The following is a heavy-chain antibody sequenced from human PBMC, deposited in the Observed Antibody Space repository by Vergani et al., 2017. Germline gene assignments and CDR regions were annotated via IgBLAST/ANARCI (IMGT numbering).Heavy chain of an antibody. CDR1: NYSISRGYF. CDR3: ARQGGSGSFYHLLDC. CDR2: FHHTGMT. Sequence: QVQLQESGPGLVKPSETLSLTCTVSNYSISRGYFWGWIRRPPAKGLEWFARFHHTGMTYNNPSLKCRVTISVDTSKNLISLNLTSVTAADTAFYYCARQGGSGSFYHLLDCWGQGTLVTVSS. J-gene: IGHJ4*02. V-gene: IGHV4-38-2*02. D-gene: IGHD3-10*01.